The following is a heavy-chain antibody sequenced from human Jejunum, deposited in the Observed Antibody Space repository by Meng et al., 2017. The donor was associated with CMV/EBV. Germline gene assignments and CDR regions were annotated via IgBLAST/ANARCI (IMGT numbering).Heavy chain of an antibody. CDR2: ISSGSSYI. V-gene: IGHV3-11*06. D-gene: IGHD2-21*02. J-gene: IGHJ5*02. Sequence: HVQLVESGGXXVKPGXSLELSXADSGFPFSDYYMSWIRQAPGKGLDWVSYISSGSSYIKYADSVKRRFTVSRDNAKNSLYLQMNSLRAEDTAVYYCARGCGGDCYSWFDTWDQGSLVTVSS. CDR1: GFPFSDYY. CDR3: ARGCGGDCYSWFDT.